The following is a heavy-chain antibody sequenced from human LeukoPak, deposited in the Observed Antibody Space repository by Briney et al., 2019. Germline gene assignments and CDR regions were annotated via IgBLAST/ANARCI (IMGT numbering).Heavy chain of an antibody. J-gene: IGHJ4*02. Sequence: GGSLRLSCAASGFTFSNFEMNWVRQATGKGLEWISYISSRSSTIFYADSVKGRFTISRDNAKNSLYLQMNNLRAEDTAIYYCARDRDTTFLRADYWGQGTLVTVSS. V-gene: IGHV3-48*03. CDR1: GFTFSNFE. CDR3: ARDRDTTFLRADY. D-gene: IGHD1-1*01. CDR2: ISSRSSTI.